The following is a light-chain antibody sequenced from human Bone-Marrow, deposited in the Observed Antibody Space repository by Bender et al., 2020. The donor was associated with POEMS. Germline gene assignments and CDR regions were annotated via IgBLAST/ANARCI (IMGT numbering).Light chain of an antibody. CDR3: CSYADNSVWV. CDR1: SIDVGDYNY. Sequence: QSALTQPASVSGSPGQSITISCTGTSIDVGDYNYVSWYQHHPGKAPKLIIYDVRKRPSGVPDRFSGSKSGNTASLTISGLQAEDEADFYCCSYADNSVWVFGGGTKVTVL. CDR2: DVR. J-gene: IGLJ3*02. V-gene: IGLV2-23*02.